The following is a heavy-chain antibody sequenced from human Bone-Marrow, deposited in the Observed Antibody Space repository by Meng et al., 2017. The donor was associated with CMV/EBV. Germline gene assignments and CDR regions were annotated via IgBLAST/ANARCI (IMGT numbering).Heavy chain of an antibody. V-gene: IGHV3-30-3*01. Sequence: LSLTCTVSGGSISSSSYYWGWVRQAPGKGLEWVAVISYDGSNKYYADSVKGRFTISRDNSKNTLYLQMNSLRAEDTAVYYCARVPNWNRDAFDIWGQGTMVTVSS. CDR2: ISYDGSNK. J-gene: IGHJ3*02. D-gene: IGHD1-1*01. CDR3: ARVPNWNRDAFDI. CDR1: GGSISSSSYY.